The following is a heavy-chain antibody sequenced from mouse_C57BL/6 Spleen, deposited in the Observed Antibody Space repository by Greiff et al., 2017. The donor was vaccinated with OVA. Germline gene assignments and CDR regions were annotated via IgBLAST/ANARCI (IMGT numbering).Heavy chain of an antibody. D-gene: IGHD1-1*01. CDR1: GFTFSDYY. V-gene: IGHV5-16*01. J-gene: IGHJ3*01. Sequence: EVMLVESEGGLVQPGSSMKLSCTASGFTFSDYYMAWVRQVPEKGLEWVANINYDGSSTYYLDSLKSRFIISRDNAKNILYLQMSSLKSEDTATYYCARGGVAPFAYWGQGTLVTVSA. CDR2: INYDGSST. CDR3: ARGGVAPFAY.